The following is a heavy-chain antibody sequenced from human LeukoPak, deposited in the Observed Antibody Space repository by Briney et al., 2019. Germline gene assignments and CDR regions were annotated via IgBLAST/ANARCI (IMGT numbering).Heavy chain of an antibody. Sequence: PGGSLRLSCAASGFIFRNNYMSWVRQAPGKGLEWVSDISGSGSSTYYANSVKGRFTISRDNSKNTLYLQMNSLRAEDTAVYYCAKGYSSGWGRAFDIWGQGTMVTVSS. D-gene: IGHD6-19*01. CDR1: GFIFRNNY. J-gene: IGHJ3*02. V-gene: IGHV3-23*01. CDR2: ISGSGSST. CDR3: AKGYSSGWGRAFDI.